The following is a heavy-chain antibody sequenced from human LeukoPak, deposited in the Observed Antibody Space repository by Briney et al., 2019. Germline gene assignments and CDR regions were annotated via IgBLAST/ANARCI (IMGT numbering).Heavy chain of an antibody. Sequence: GGSLRLSCTASGFTFGDYAMSWFRQAPGKGLEWVGFIRSKAYGGTTEYAASVKGRFTISRDDSKSIAYLQMNSLKTEDAAVYYCTRSSAAGTRADWFDPWGQGTLVTVSS. V-gene: IGHV3-49*03. D-gene: IGHD6-13*01. J-gene: IGHJ5*02. CDR2: IRSKAYGGTT. CDR1: GFTFGDYA. CDR3: TRSSAAGTRADWFDP.